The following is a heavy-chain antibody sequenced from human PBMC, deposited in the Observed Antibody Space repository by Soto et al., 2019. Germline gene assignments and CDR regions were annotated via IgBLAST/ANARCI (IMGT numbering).Heavy chain of an antibody. J-gene: IGHJ5*02. CDR3: ARHGSS. CDR1: VRCVGSGSSY. CDR2: IYYSGQT. Sequence: VRCVGSGSSYWGWIRQPPGKGLQWIGSIYYSGQTYYNPSLKSRVTISIDRSKNQISLNLTSVTATDTAFYYCARHGSSLVQRTLVLVSS. V-gene: IGHV4-39*01.